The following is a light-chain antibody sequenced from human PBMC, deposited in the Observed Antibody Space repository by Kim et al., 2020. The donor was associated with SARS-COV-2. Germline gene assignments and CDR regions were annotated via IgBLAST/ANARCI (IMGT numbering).Light chain of an antibody. CDR2: GAS. CDR1: QSVSSN. CDR3: QQYNNWPPWT. V-gene: IGKV3-15*01. J-gene: IGKJ1*01. Sequence: CPGESAPLSCRASQSVSSNLAWYQQKPGQAPRLLIYGASTRATGIPARFSGSGSGTEFTLTISSLQSEDFAVYYCQQYNNWPPWTFGQGTKVDIK.